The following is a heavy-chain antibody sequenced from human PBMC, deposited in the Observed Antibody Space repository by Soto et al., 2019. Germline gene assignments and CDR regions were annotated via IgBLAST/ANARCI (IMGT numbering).Heavy chain of an antibody. J-gene: IGHJ6*02. D-gene: IGHD5-18*01. V-gene: IGHV4-59*01. CDR3: ARDGYSYGYYYYYGVDV. Sequence: SETLSLTCTVSGGSISSYYWSWIRQPPGKGLEWIGYIYYSGSTNYNPSLKSRVTISVDTSKNQFSLKLSSVTAADTAVYYCARDGYSYGYYYYYGVDVWGQGTTVTVSS. CDR2: IYYSGST. CDR1: GGSISSYY.